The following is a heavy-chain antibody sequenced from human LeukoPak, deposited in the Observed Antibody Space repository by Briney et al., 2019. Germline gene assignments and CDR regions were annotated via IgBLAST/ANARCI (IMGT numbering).Heavy chain of an antibody. CDR1: GYTFTSYY. D-gene: IGHD3-22*01. Sequence: ASVKVSCKASGYTFTSYYMHWLRQAPGQGLEWMGIINPSGGSTSYAQKFQGRVTMTRDTSTSTVYMELSSLRSEDTAVYYCARDKTGSGYYPVWYFDYWGQGTLVTVSS. CDR3: ARDKTGSGYYPVWYFDY. J-gene: IGHJ4*02. V-gene: IGHV1-46*01. CDR2: INPSGGST.